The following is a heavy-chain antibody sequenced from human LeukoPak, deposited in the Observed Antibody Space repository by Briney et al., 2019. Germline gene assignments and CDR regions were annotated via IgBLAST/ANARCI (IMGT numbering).Heavy chain of an antibody. CDR1: GGSISNYY. J-gene: IGHJ3*02. CDR2: IYYSGST. Sequence: SENLSLTCTVSGGSISNYYWSWIRQPPGKGLEWIGYIYYSGSTNYNPSLKSRVTISLDTSKTQFSLKLNSVTAADTAVYYCARDHSSSWYAFDIWGQGTMVTVSS. V-gene: IGHV4-59*01. D-gene: IGHD6-13*01. CDR3: ARDHSSSWYAFDI.